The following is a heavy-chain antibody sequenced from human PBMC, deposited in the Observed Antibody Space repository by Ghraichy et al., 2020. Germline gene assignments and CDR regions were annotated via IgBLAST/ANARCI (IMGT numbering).Heavy chain of an antibody. J-gene: IGHJ6*02. CDR3: ARQRTKYSSSFYYYYYGMDV. CDR1: GGSFSGYH. Sequence: SETLSLTCAVYGGSFSGYHWSWIRQTPGKGLEWIGEINHSGSTNYNPSLKSRVIISIDMSKSQFSLKLSSVTAADTAVYFCARQRTKYSSSFYYYYYGMDVWGQGTTVTVSS. CDR2: INHSGST. V-gene: IGHV4-34*01. D-gene: IGHD6-13*01.